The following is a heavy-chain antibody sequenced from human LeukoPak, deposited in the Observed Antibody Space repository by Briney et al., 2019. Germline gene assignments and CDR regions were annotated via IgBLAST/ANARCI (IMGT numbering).Heavy chain of an antibody. CDR2: ISNSGGSP. J-gene: IGHJ4*02. V-gene: IGHV3-23*01. D-gene: IGHD1-26*01. CDR3: ANNGRVVDY. Sequence: GGSLRLSCAASGFTFSSYALSWVRQAPGKGPEWVSVISNSGGSPYYADSVKGRFTISRDNSKNTLYLQMNSLRAEDTAVYYCANNGRVVDYWGQGTLVTVSS. CDR1: GFTFSSYA.